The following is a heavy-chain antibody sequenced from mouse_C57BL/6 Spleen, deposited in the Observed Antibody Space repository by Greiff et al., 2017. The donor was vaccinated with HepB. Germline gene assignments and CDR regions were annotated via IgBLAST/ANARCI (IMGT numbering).Heavy chain of an antibody. Sequence: EVKVVESGGGLVQPKGSLKLSCAASGFTFNTYAMHWVRQAPGKGLEWVARIRSKSSNYATYYADSVKDRVTISRDDSQSMLYLQMNNLKTEDTAMYYCVRTANWDHYYAMDYWGQGTSVTVSS. CDR1: GFTFNTYA. V-gene: IGHV10-3*01. J-gene: IGHJ4*01. CDR2: IRSKSSNYAT. D-gene: IGHD4-1*01. CDR3: VRTANWDHYYAMDY.